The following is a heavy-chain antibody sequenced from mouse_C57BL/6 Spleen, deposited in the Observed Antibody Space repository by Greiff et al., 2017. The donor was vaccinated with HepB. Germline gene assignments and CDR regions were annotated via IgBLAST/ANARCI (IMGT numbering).Heavy chain of an antibody. Sequence: QVQLQQSGPELVKPGASVKISCKASGYAFSSSWMNWVKQRPGKGLEWIGRIYPGDGDTNYNGKFKGKATLTADKSSSTAYMQLSSLTSEDSAVYFCARHYYGGRHWYFDVWGTGTTVTVSS. CDR2: IYPGDGDT. J-gene: IGHJ1*03. CDR3: ARHYYGGRHWYFDV. CDR1: GYAFSSSW. V-gene: IGHV1-82*01. D-gene: IGHD1-1*01.